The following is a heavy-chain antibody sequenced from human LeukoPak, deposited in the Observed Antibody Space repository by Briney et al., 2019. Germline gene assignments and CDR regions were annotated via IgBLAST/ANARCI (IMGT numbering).Heavy chain of an antibody. CDR2: INPNSGGT. J-gene: IGHJ3*02. CDR1: GYTFTSYY. D-gene: IGHD3-22*01. CDR3: ARVVDEQNYYDSSGYYHDAFDI. Sequence: ASVKVSCKASGYTFTSYYMHWVRQAPGQGLEWMGWINPNSGGTNYAQKFQGRVTMTRDTSISTAYMELSRLRSDDTAVYYCARVVDEQNYYDSSGYYHDAFDIWGQGTMVTVSS. V-gene: IGHV1-2*02.